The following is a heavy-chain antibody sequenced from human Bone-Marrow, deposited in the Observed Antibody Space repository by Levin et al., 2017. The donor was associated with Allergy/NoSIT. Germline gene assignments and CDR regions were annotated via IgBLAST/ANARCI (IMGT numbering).Heavy chain of an antibody. J-gene: IGHJ3*02. D-gene: IGHD3-22*01. CDR2: TYSNDQK. CDR3: ARISYYYDTSGFDDAFDI. Sequence: SGPTLVKPTETLTLTCTVSGFSLSNDKKGVSWIRQPPGRALEWLAHTYSNDQKAYSTSLKSRLSISKDTSKRQVVLTMTNMDPVDTATYYCARISYYYDTSGFDDAFDIWGQGTMVTV. CDR1: GFSLSNDKKG. V-gene: IGHV2-26*01.